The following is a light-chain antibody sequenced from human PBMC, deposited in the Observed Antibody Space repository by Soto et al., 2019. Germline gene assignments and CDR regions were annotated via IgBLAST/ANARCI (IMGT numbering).Light chain of an antibody. CDR2: DAS. CDR1: ESISTW. J-gene: IGKJ2*01. CDR3: QHYNHYPFT. V-gene: IGKV1-5*01. Sequence: DIQMTQSPSTLSASLGDRVTITCRPSESISTWLAWYQQKPGKAPKLLIYDASTLQTGVPSRFSGSGSGTKFTLTISSLQPDDFATYFCQHYNHYPFTFGQGTKLESK.